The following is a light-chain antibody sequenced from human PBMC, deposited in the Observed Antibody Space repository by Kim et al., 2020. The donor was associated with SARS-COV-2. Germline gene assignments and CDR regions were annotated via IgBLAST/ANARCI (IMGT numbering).Light chain of an antibody. CDR3: QVCDSSSDHWV. V-gene: IGLV3-21*04. CDR1: NIGSKS. Sequence: APGKAARITCGGNNIGSKSVHWCQQKPGQAPVLVIYYDSDRPSGIPERFSGSNSGNTATLTISRVEAGDEADYYCQVCDSSSDHWVFGGGTQLTVL. CDR2: YDS. J-gene: IGLJ3*02.